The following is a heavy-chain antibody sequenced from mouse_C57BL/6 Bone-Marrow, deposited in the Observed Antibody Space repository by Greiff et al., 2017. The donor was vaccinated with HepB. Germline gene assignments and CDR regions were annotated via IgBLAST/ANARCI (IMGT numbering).Heavy chain of an antibody. CDR1: GYTFTSYG. Sequence: QVQLKESGAELARPGASVKLSCKASGYTFTSYGISWVKQRTGQGLEWIGEIYPRSGNTYYNEKFKGKATLTADKSSSTAYMELRSLTSEDSAVYFCARWDYGYYAMDYCGQGTSVTVSS. V-gene: IGHV1-81*01. CDR3: ARWDYGYYAMDY. D-gene: IGHD1-1*01. CDR2: IYPRSGNT. J-gene: IGHJ4*01.